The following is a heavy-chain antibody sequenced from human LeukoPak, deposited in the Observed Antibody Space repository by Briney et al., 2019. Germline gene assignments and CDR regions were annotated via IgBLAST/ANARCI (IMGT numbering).Heavy chain of an antibody. CDR1: GGSISSGGYS. J-gene: IGHJ4*02. D-gene: IGHD6-19*01. V-gene: IGHV4-30-2*01. Sequence: SETLSLTCAVSGGSISSGGYSWSWIRQPPGKGLEWIGYIYHSGSTYYNPSLKSRVTISVDRSKNQFSLKLSSVTAADTAVYYCARGRAPDEQWLVQNNEDFDYWGQGTLVTVSS. CDR3: ARGRAPDEQWLVQNNEDFDY. CDR2: IYHSGST.